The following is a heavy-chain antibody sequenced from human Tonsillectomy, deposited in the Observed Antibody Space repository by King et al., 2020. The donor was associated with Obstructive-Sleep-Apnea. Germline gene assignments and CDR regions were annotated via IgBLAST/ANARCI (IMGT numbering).Heavy chain of an antibody. CDR2: ISSNGGST. D-gene: IGHD6-13*01. V-gene: IGHV3-64D*09. Sequence: VQLVESGGGLVQPGGSLRLSCSASGFTFSSYAMHWARQAPGKGLEYVSVISSNGGSTYYADSLKGRFTISRDNSKNTLYLQMSSLRAEDTAVYYCVKGSSSSWYGVPYWGQGTLVTVSS. J-gene: IGHJ4*02. CDR3: VKGSSSSWYGVPY. CDR1: GFTFSSYA.